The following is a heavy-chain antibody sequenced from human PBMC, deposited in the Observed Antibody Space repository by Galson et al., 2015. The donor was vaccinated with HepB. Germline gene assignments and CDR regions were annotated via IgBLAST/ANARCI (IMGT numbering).Heavy chain of an antibody. CDR2: IYYSGST. D-gene: IGHD6-19*01. J-gene: IGHJ4*02. Sequence: SETLSLTCTVSGGSISSSSYYWGWIRQPPGKGLEWIGSIYYSGSTYYNPSLKSRVTISVDTSKNQFSLKLSSVTAADTAVYYCATPGYSSGWLYYFDYWGQGTLVTVSS. V-gene: IGHV4-39*01. CDR3: ATPGYSSGWLYYFDY. CDR1: GGSISSSSYY.